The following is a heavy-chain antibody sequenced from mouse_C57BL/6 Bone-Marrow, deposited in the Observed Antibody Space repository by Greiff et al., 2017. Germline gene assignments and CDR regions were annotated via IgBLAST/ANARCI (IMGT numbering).Heavy chain of an antibody. CDR3: ARVRLGYDYDEFAY. V-gene: IGHV1-52*01. J-gene: IGHJ3*01. CDR1: GYTFTSYW. Sequence: QVQLQQPGAELVRPGSSVKLSCKASGYTFTSYWMHWVKQRPIQGLEWIGNIDPSDSETHYNQKFKDKATLTVDKSSSTAYMQLSSLTSEDSAVYYCARVRLGYDYDEFAYWGQGTLVTVSA. D-gene: IGHD2-4*01. CDR2: IDPSDSET.